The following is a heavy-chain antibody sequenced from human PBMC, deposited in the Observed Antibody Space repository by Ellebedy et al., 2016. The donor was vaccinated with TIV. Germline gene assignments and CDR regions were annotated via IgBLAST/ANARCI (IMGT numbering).Heavy chain of an antibody. V-gene: IGHV3-23*01. D-gene: IGHD3-9*01. Sequence: GGSLRLXXAASGFSFSSYAMSWVRQAPGKGLEWVSAISGSGGITNYADSVKGRFTISRDNSKNTLYLQMNSLRAEDTAVYYCACRSQTGYYYYYSMDVWGQGTTVTVSS. CDR3: ACRSQTGYYYYYSMDV. J-gene: IGHJ6*02. CDR2: ISGSGGIT. CDR1: GFSFSSYA.